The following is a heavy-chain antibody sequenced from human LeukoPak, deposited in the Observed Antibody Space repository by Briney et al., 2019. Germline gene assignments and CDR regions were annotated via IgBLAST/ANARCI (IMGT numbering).Heavy chain of an antibody. CDR2: IYHSGST. Sequence: SETLSLTCTVSGYSISSGYYWGWIRPPPGKGLEWIGSIYHSGSTYYNPSLKSRVTISVDTSKNQFSLKLSSVTAADTAVYYCARDRNTGYFDYWGQGTLVTVSS. CDR3: ARDRNTGYFDY. V-gene: IGHV4-38-2*02. J-gene: IGHJ4*02. CDR1: GYSISSGYY.